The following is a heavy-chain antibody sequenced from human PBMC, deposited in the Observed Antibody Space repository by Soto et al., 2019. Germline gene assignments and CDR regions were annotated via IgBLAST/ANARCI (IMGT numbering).Heavy chain of an antibody. D-gene: IGHD6-13*01. CDR3: ARSKVAAAGTGYNWFDP. CDR1: GGTFSSYA. Sequence: GASVKVSCKASGGTFSSYAISWVRQAPGQGLEWMGGIIPIFGTANYAQKFQGRVTITADESTSTAYMELSSLRSEDTAVCYCARSKVAAAGTGYNWFDPWGQGTLVTVSS. V-gene: IGHV1-69*13. J-gene: IGHJ5*02. CDR2: IIPIFGTA.